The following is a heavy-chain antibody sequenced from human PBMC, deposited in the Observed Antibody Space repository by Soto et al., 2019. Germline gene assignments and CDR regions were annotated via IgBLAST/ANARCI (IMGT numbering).Heavy chain of an antibody. J-gene: IGHJ6*02. CDR2: IYHSGST. Sequence: PSETLSLTCAVSGGSISGGGYSWSWIRQPPGKGLEWIGYIYHSGSTYYNPSLKSRVTISVDRSKNQFSLKLSSVTAADTAVYYCASAMVRGGDYYYYYGMDVWGQGTTVTVSS. V-gene: IGHV4-30-2*01. CDR3: ASAMVRGGDYYYYYGMDV. CDR1: GGSISGGGYS. D-gene: IGHD3-10*01.